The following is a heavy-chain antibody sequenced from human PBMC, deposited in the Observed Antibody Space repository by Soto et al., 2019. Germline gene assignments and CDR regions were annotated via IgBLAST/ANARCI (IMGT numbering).Heavy chain of an antibody. Sequence: QVQVVESGGGVVQPGRSLRLSCAASGFTFSPYTMHWVRQAPGQGLEWVGVISYDGSTEYNPDSGKGRFTIYRDNPKNTVYLQMNSLRADDTAIYYCARGGGFCGGDCYKGGIDYWGQGTLVIVSS. CDR3: ARGGGFCGGDCYKGGIDY. CDR1: GFTFSPYT. V-gene: IGHV3-30-3*01. CDR2: ISYDGSTE. J-gene: IGHJ4*02. D-gene: IGHD2-21*02.